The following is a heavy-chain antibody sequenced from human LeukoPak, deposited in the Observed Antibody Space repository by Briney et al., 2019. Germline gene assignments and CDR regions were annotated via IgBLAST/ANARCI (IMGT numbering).Heavy chain of an antibody. CDR3: ARAVDTAMVTPIDY. V-gene: IGHV3-30-3*01. J-gene: IGHJ4*02. D-gene: IGHD5-18*01. Sequence: PGGSLRLSCAASGFTFGSYAMHWVRQAPGKGLEWVAVISYDGSNKYYADSVKGRFTISRDNSKNTLYLQMNSLRAEDTAVYYCARAVDTAMVTPIDYWGQGTLVTVSS. CDR2: ISYDGSNK. CDR1: GFTFGSYA.